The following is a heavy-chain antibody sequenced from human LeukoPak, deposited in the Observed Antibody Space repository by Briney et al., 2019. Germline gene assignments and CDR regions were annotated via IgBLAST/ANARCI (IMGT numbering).Heavy chain of an antibody. V-gene: IGHV4-59*01. CDR2: IYYSGST. Sequence: SETLSLTCTVSGGSISSYYWSWIQQPPGKGLEWIGYIYYSGSTNYNPSLESRVTISVDTSKNQFSLKLSSVTAADTAVYYCAREGPKNYYDSSGYYYYFDYWGQGTLVTVSS. CDR3: AREGPKNYYDSSGYYYYFDY. D-gene: IGHD3-22*01. J-gene: IGHJ4*02. CDR1: GGSISSYY.